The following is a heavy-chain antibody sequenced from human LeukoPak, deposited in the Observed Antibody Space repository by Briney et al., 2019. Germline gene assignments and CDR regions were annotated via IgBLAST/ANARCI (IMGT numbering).Heavy chain of an antibody. D-gene: IGHD3-3*01. CDR2: ISGSGGST. CDR3: ARVFHDYYFDY. V-gene: IGHV3-23*01. Sequence: PGGSLRLSCAASGFTFSNYAMTWVRQAPGKGLEWVSEISGSGGSTYYTDSVKGRFTISRDNSKNTLYLQMNTVRAEDTAIYYCARVFHDYYFDYWGQGTLVTVS. J-gene: IGHJ4*02. CDR1: GFTFSNYA.